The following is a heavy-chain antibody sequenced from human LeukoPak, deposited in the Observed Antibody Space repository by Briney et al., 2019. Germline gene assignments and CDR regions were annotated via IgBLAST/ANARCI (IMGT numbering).Heavy chain of an antibody. CDR1: GFTFRTSA. CDR2: ISGRDTGT. D-gene: IGHD2-15*01. Sequence: GGSLRLSCAASGFTFRTSAMSWVRQVPGKGLEWISAISGRDTGTYHADSVKGRFTISGDDSKNTLYLQMNSLRAEDTAVYYCAKAQAAPSCSGVRCYPFDYWGQGTLVTVSS. V-gene: IGHV3-23*01. J-gene: IGHJ4*02. CDR3: AKAQAAPSCSGVRCYPFDY.